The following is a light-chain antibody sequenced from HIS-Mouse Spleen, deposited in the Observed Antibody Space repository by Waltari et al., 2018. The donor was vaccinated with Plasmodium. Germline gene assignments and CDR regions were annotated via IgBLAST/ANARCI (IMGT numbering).Light chain of an antibody. CDR2: DVS. V-gene: IGLV2-11*01. Sequence: QSALTQPRSVSASPGQSVTISCTGTSSDVGGYNYVSWYQQHPAKPPTLMIYDVSKRPSGVPDRFSGSKSGNTASLTISGLQAEDEADYYCCSYAGSYTLVFGGGTKLTVL. CDR1: SSDVGGYNY. CDR3: CSYAGSYTLV. J-gene: IGLJ2*01.